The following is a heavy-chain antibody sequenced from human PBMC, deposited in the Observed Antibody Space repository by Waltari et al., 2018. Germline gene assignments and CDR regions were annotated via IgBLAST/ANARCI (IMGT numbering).Heavy chain of an antibody. D-gene: IGHD3-3*01. Sequence: QVQLQESGPGLVKPSETLSLTCTVSGGSISSYYWSWIRQPPGKGLEWIGYIYYSGSTNYNPPLKSRVTISVDTSKNQFSLKLSSVTAADTAVYYCARGHYDFWSGSKYPVYYYYMDVWGKGTTVTVSS. CDR2: IYYSGST. CDR3: ARGHYDFWSGSKYPVYYYYMDV. CDR1: GGSISSYY. J-gene: IGHJ6*03. V-gene: IGHV4-59*01.